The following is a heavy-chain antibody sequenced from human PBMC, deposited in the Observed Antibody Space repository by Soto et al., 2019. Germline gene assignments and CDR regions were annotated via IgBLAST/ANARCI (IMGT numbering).Heavy chain of an antibody. CDR3: ANRPFFERAPYYGLDV. CDR2: IFHSGNT. D-gene: IGHD3-3*02. V-gene: IGHV4-4*02. CDR1: GGSITGSDW. Sequence: QMQLQESGPGLVKPSETLSLTCVVSGGSITGSDWWTWVRQSPEKGLEWIGEIFHSGNTNYSPSLTSPVTIALDKSANQFSLKVNSVTAADTAIYYCANRPFFERAPYYGLDVWGPGTTVIVSS. J-gene: IGHJ6*02.